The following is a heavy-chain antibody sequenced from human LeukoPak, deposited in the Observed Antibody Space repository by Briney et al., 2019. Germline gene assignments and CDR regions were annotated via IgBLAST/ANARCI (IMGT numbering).Heavy chain of an antibody. Sequence: PSETLSLTCTVSGGSISSYYWTWPRQPPGKGLEWLGEINHRRSTKYSPSLKSRVTISVDTSKNQFSLRLSSVTAADTAVYYCARRVGRWFGERAYYYNYMDVWGKGTTVTISS. D-gene: IGHD3-10*01. V-gene: IGHV4-34*01. CDR3: ARRVGRWFGERAYYYNYMDV. J-gene: IGHJ6*03. CDR1: GGSISSYY. CDR2: INHRRST.